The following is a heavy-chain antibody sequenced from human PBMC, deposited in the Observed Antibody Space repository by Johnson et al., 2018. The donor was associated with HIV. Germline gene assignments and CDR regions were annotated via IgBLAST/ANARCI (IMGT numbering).Heavy chain of an antibody. Sequence: QVQLVESGGGLVQPGRSLRLSCAASGFTFSSYAMHWVRQAPGKGLEWVALISYDGSNQYYADSVKGRFTISRDNSENTLYLQMNSLRTEDTALYYCASKDSTYYYADFNIWGQGTMVTVSS. D-gene: IGHD3-22*01. CDR1: GFTFSSYA. V-gene: IGHV3-30-3*01. J-gene: IGHJ3*02. CDR2: ISYDGSNQ. CDR3: ASKDSTYYYADFNI.